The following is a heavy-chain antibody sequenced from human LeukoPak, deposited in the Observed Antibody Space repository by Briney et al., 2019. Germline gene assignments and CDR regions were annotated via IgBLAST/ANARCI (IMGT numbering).Heavy chain of an antibody. CDR1: GFSFGNYW. D-gene: IGHD2-15*01. V-gene: IGHV3-30-3*01. Sequence: GGSLRLSCVGSGFSFGNYWMHWVRQAPGKGLEGVAVISYDGSNKYYADSVKGRFTISRDNSKNTLYLQMNSLRAEDTAVYYCARGPATLGYCSGGSCYPQIDYWGQGTLVTVSS. J-gene: IGHJ4*02. CDR3: ARGPATLGYCSGGSCYPQIDY. CDR2: ISYDGSNK.